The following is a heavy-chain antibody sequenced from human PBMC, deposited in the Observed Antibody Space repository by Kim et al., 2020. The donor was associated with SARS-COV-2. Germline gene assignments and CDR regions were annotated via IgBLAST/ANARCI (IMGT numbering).Heavy chain of an antibody. D-gene: IGHD5-12*01. Sequence: SVKVSCKASGGTFSSHAISWVRQAPGQGLEWMGGIIPIFGTAKYAQKFQGRVTITADESTSTAYMELSSLRSEDTAVYYCARDRRLDDAFDIWGQGTMVTVSS. CDR2: IIPIFGTA. V-gene: IGHV1-69*13. CDR3: ARDRRLDDAFDI. CDR1: GGTFSSHA. J-gene: IGHJ3*02.